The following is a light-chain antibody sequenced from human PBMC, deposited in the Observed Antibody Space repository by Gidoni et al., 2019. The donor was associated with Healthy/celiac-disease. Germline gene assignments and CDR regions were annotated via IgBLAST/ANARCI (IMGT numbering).Light chain of an antibody. V-gene: IGKV3-11*01. CDR2: DAS. Sequence: EIVLTQSLATLSLSPGERATLSCRASQSVSSYLAWYQQKPGQAPRLLIYDASTRATGIPARFSGSGSGTDFTLTISSLEPEDFAVYYCQQRSNWPPFTFGPXTKVDIK. CDR3: QQRSNWPPFT. CDR1: QSVSSY. J-gene: IGKJ3*01.